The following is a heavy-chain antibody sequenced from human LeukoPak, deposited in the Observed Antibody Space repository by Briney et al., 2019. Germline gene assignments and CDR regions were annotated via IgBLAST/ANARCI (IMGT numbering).Heavy chain of an antibody. CDR1: GFSVSSNY. V-gene: IGHV3-53*01. Sequence: GGSLRLSCAASGFSVSSNYMTWVRQAPGKGLEWVSIIYSDYSGGSTYYADSVKGRFTISRDNSKNTLYLQMNSLRVEDTALYYCARDMGFGDLMGYWGQGTLVTVSS. CDR3: ARDMGFGDLMGY. CDR2: IYSDYSGGST. J-gene: IGHJ4*02. D-gene: IGHD3-10*01.